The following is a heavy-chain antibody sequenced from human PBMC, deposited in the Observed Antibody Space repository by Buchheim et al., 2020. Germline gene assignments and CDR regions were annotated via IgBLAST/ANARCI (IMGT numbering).Heavy chain of an antibody. J-gene: IGHJ4*02. CDR3: ARVYYDSSGYFDY. CDR2: IYYSGST. D-gene: IGHD3-22*01. V-gene: IGHV4-34*01. CDR1: GGSFSGYY. Sequence: QVQLQQWGAGLLKPSETLSLTCAVYGGSFSGYYWSWIRQPPGKGLEWIGYIYYSGSTYYNPSLKSRVTISVDTSKNQFSLKLSSVTAADTAVYYCARVYYDSSGYFDYWGQGTL.